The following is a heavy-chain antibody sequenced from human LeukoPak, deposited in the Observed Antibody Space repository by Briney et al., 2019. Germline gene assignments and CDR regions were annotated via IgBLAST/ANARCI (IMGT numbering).Heavy chain of an antibody. CDR1: GFTFDDYA. CDR3: ARDTPAISSGSFSPEDWFDP. Sequence: GRSLRLSCAASGFTFDDYAMHWVRQAPGKGLEWVSGISWNSGSIGYADSVKGRFTISRDNAKNSLYLQMNSLRAEDTALYYCARDTPAISSGSFSPEDWFDPWGQGTLVTVSS. D-gene: IGHD3-10*01. J-gene: IGHJ5*02. CDR2: ISWNSGSI. V-gene: IGHV3-9*01.